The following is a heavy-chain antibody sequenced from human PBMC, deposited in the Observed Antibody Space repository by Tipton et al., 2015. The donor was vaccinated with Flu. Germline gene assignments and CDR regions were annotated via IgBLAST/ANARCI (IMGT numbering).Heavy chain of an antibody. J-gene: IGHJ6*02. CDR3: PRTTYDYANYGTPGAYGMDV. CDR2: IHQSGST. CDR1: GDSIGSRYY. V-gene: IGHV4-38-2*01. Sequence: TLSLTCSVSGDSIGSRYYWGWIRQPPGKGLEWIGNIHQSGSTYYNPSLKSRVTISVDRSKNQFSLKLSSVTAADTAVYYCPRTTYDYANYGTPGAYGMDVWGHGTTVTVSS. D-gene: IGHD4-11*01.